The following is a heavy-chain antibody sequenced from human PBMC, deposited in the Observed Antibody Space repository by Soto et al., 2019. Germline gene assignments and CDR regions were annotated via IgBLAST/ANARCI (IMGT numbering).Heavy chain of an antibody. V-gene: IGHV3-23*01. D-gene: IGHD2-2*01. Sequence: RLSCAASGFTFSSYAMSWVRQAPGKGLEWVSAISGSGGSTYYADSVKGRFTISRDNSKNTLYLQMNRLRAEDTAVYYCAKDRWIVAVPADINYWGQGTLVTVSS. CDR3: AKDRWIVAVPADINY. CDR1: GFTFSSYA. J-gene: IGHJ4*02. CDR2: ISGSGGST.